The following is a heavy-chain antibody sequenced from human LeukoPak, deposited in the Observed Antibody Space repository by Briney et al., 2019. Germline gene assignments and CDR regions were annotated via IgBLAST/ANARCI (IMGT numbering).Heavy chain of an antibody. J-gene: IGHJ4*02. Sequence: GGSLRLSCSASGFTFGDYHMSWVRQSPGKGLEWVGFIRRKDYGGTTEYAASVKGRVTISRDDSKSIAYLQMNSLKIEDTAVYYCTRPTRTTGWPDSDYWGQGTLVTVSS. CDR3: TRPTRTTGWPDSDY. CDR2: IRRKDYGGTT. V-gene: IGHV3-49*04. D-gene: IGHD6-19*01. CDR1: GFTFGDYH.